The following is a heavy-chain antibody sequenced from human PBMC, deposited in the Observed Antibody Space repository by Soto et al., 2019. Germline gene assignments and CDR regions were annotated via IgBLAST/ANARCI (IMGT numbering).Heavy chain of an antibody. CDR1: GFPFHTYW. CDR3: ARGGTRDASLPRGFDY. V-gene: IGHV3-74*01. CDR2: INGDGTSR. Sequence: GGSLRLSCAASGFPFHTYWMHWVRQVPGTELVWVSRINGDGTSRDDADSVKGRFTISRDNAKNTVYLQMNSLRAEDTAVYYCARGGTRDASLPRGFDYWGRGTRVTVSA. D-gene: IGHD2-2*01. J-gene: IGHJ4*02.